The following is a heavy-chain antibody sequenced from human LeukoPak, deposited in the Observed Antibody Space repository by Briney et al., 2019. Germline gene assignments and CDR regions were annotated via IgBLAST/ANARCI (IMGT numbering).Heavy chain of an antibody. CDR3: ARQDIVLMVYAVFDY. J-gene: IGHJ4*02. CDR2: ISAYNGNT. V-gene: IGHV1-18*04. D-gene: IGHD2-8*01. Sequence: ASVKVSCKASGYTFTGYYMHWVRQAPGQGLEWMGWISAYNGNTNYAQKLQGRVTMTTDTSTSTAYMELRSLRSDDTAVYYCARQDIVLMVYAVFDYWGQGTLVTVSS. CDR1: GYTFTGYY.